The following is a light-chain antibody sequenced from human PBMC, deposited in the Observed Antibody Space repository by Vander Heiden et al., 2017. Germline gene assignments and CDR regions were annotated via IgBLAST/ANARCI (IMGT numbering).Light chain of an antibody. CDR2: KDS. Sequence: SSALTQPPPVSVSPGQTARTTCSGDALPKQYAYWYQQKPGQAPGLVIYKDSERPSGIPERFSGSSSGTTVTLTISGVQAEDEDDYYCQSADSSGTYPVVFGGGTKLTVL. J-gene: IGLJ2*01. CDR1: ALPKQY. CDR3: QSADSSGTYPVV. V-gene: IGLV3-25*02.